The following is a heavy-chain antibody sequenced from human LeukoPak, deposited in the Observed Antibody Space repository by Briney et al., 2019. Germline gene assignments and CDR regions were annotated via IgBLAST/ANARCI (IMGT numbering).Heavy chain of an antibody. CDR3: AKDYGSSVYNFDY. J-gene: IGHJ4*02. CDR2: ISWNSGSI. D-gene: IGHD3-22*01. V-gene: IGHV3-9*01. CDR1: GFTFDDYA. Sequence: PGRSLRLSCAASGFTFDDYAMHWVRQAPGKGPEWVSGISWNSGSIAYADSVKGRFTISRDNAKNSLYLQMNSLTVEDTALYYCAKDYGSSVYNFDYWGQGTLVTVSS.